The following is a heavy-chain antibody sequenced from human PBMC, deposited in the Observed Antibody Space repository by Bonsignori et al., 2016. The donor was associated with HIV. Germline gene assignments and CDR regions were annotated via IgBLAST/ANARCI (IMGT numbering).Heavy chain of an antibody. CDR2: IYSGGST. V-gene: IGHV3-66*01. D-gene: IGHD2-21*01. Sequence: WIRQPPGKGLEWVSVIYSGGSTYYADSVKGRFTISRDNSKNTLYLQMNSLRAEDTAVYYCARGAVHCGGDCFPWYFDYWGQGTLVTVSS. CDR3: ARGAVHCGGDCFPWYFDY. J-gene: IGHJ4*02.